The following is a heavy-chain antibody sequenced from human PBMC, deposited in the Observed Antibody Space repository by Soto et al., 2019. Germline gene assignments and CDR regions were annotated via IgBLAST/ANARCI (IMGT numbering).Heavy chain of an antibody. Sequence: SVKVSCKASGCTLSNYGITWVRQAPGQGLEWMGGIIPIFGTANYAQKFQGGVTITADESTSTAYMELTSLRSEDSAIYYWERRGDGQSFSMDVWGQGNTVTVS. CDR2: IIPIFGTA. J-gene: IGHJ6*02. CDR3: ERRGDGQSFSMDV. D-gene: IGHD3-10*01. CDR1: GCTLSNYG. V-gene: IGHV1-69*13.